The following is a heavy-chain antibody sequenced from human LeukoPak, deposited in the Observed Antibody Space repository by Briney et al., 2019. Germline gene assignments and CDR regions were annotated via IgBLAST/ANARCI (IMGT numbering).Heavy chain of an antibody. CDR1: GFTFSSYA. V-gene: IGHV3-23*01. Sequence: GGSLRLSCAASGFTFSSYAMSWVRQAPVKGLEWVSAISGSGGSTYYADSVKGRFTISRDNSKNTLYLQMNSLRAEDTAVYYCARPYYYDSSGYPDAFDIWGQGTMVTVSS. CDR3: ARPYYYDSSGYPDAFDI. D-gene: IGHD3-22*01. CDR2: ISGSGGST. J-gene: IGHJ3*02.